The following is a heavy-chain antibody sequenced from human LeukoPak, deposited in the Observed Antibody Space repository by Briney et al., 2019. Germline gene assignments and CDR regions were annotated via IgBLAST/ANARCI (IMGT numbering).Heavy chain of an antibody. J-gene: IGHJ4*02. CDR2: IKGTTADGTT. Sequence: PGGSLRLSCTASGFTFGDYAMSWFRQAPGKGLEWVGRIKGTTADGTTAYAAPVKGRFLITRDDSQRMVYLQMDSLKIEDTAVYFCTWVDCSGGSCYFASWGQGTQVTVSS. CDR3: TWVDCSGGSCYFAS. CDR1: GFTFGDYA. V-gene: IGHV3-15*01. D-gene: IGHD2-15*01.